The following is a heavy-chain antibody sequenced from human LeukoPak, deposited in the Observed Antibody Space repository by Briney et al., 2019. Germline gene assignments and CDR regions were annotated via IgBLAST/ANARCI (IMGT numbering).Heavy chain of an antibody. Sequence: QPGRSLRLSCAASGFTFSSYGMHWVRQAPGKGLEWVAVIWYDGSNKYYADSVKGRFTISRDNSKNTLYLQMNSLRAEDTAVYYCARPTYSGSYYWFDYWGQGTLVTVSS. D-gene: IGHD1-26*01. J-gene: IGHJ4*02. CDR1: GFTFSSYG. CDR2: IWYDGSNK. V-gene: IGHV3-33*01. CDR3: ARPTYSGSYYWFDY.